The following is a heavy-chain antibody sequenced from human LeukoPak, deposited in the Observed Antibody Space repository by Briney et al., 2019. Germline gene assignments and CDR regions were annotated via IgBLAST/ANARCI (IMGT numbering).Heavy chain of an antibody. CDR1: GFTFVDYA. J-gene: IGHJ4*02. CDR3: TRGGRFRGYFDY. Sequence: PARSLILSCTASGFTFVDYAMSWVRQAPAKGLEWVGFIRSKAYGGTTEYAASVKGRFTISRDDYKSIAYLQMNSMKTEDAAVYYCTRGGRFRGYFDYWGQGTLVTISS. CDR2: IRSKAYGGTT. V-gene: IGHV3-49*04. D-gene: IGHD3-3*01.